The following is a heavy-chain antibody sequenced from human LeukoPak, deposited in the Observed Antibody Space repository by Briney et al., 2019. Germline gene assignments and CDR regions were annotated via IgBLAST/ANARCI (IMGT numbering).Heavy chain of an antibody. CDR1: GFTFNSYA. CDR3: AKGSLAVVTTCDFDF. D-gene: IGHD3-22*01. CDR2: ISGSGSST. V-gene: IGHV3-23*01. J-gene: IGHJ4*02. Sequence: GGSLSLSCEASGFTFNSYAMTWVRQAPGKGLDWVSGISGSGSSTYYADSVKGRFTISRDTSKNTLYLQMNSLRAEDTAVYYCAKGSLAVVTTCDFDFWGQGILVTVSS.